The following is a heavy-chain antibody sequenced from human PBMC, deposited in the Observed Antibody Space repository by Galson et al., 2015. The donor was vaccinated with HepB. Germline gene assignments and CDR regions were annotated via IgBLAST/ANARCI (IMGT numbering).Heavy chain of an antibody. V-gene: IGHV3-7*03. D-gene: IGHD6-13*01. J-gene: IGHJ4*02. CDR3: ARGGASSKPLDC. Sequence: SLRLSCAASGFSFSSRYMSWVRQAPGREPEWVGNIKPDGSATYYVDSMKGRFTISRDNARNSLYLQMNSLRVDDTAVYYCARGGASSKPLDCWGQGTLVTVSS. CDR2: IKPDGSAT. CDR1: GFSFSSRY.